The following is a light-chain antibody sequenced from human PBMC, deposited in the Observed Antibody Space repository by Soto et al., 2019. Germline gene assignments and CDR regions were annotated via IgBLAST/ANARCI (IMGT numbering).Light chain of an antibody. V-gene: IGKV1-6*01. CDR1: QGIRND. CDR3: LQKDFYPFT. CDR2: AAS. J-gene: IGKJ3*01. Sequence: AIQMTQSPSSLSASVGDRVNITCRASQGIRNDLDWFQQKPGKAPKLLIYAASNLQSGVPARFSGSGSGTDFTLTISSLQPEDFATYYCLQKDFYPFTFGPGTKVDIK.